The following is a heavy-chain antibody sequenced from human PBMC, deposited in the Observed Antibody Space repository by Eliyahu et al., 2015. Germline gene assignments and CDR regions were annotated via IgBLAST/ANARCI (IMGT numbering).Heavy chain of an antibody. CDR2: IGTSSRTI. CDR1: GFSLXSYS. CDR3: ARWTGSYYYFDY. D-gene: IGHD1-26*01. J-gene: IGHJ4*02. Sequence: EVQLVESGGGLIQSGGSLRLSXAASGFSLXSYSMXWVRQAPGKGLEWVSYIGTSSRTIYYADSVKGRFTISRDNAKNSLYLQMNSLRAEDTAVYYCARWTGSYYYFDYWGQGTLVTVSS. V-gene: IGHV3-48*01.